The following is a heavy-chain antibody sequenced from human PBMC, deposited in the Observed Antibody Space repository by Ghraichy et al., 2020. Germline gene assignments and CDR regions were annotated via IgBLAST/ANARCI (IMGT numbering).Heavy chain of an antibody. CDR2: IYYSGST. Sequence: SETLSLTCTVSGGSISSYYWSWIRQPPGKGLEWIGYIYYSGSTNYNPSLKSRVTISVDTSKNQFSLKLSSVTAADTAVYYCARGQYYDSSGAIDYWGQGTLVTVSS. CDR1: GGSISSYY. D-gene: IGHD3-22*01. CDR3: ARGQYYDSSGAIDY. J-gene: IGHJ4*02. V-gene: IGHV4-59*01.